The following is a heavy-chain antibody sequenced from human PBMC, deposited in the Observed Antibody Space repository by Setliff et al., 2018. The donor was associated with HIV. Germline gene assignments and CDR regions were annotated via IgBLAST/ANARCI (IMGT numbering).Heavy chain of an antibody. V-gene: IGHV1-69*05. D-gene: IGHD3-22*01. J-gene: IGHJ6*03. CDR1: GGNFRFYA. Sequence: ASVKVSCKASGGNFRFYAFSWVRQAPGQGLEWMGGIIPMFVTANYAQKFQGRVTITTDESTTTAYMDLSSLRSDDTAVYYCARGRNYDSSGYGDYYYCMDVWGKGTTVTVSS. CDR2: IIPMFVTA. CDR3: ARGRNYDSSGYGDYYYCMDV.